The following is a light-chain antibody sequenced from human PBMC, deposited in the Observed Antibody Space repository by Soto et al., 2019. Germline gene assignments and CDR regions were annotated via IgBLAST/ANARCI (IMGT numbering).Light chain of an antibody. Sequence: EIVLTQSPGSLSLSPGERATLSGRASQSVSSSYLAWYQQKPGQAPRLLIYGASSRATGIPDRFSGSGSGTDFTLTISRLEPEDFAVYYCQQYDSSPVTFGHGTKVEIK. CDR3: QQYDSSPVT. J-gene: IGKJ1*01. V-gene: IGKV3-20*01. CDR1: QSVSSSY. CDR2: GAS.